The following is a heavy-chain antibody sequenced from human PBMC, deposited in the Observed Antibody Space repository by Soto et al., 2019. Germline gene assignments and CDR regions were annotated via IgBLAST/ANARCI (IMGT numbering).Heavy chain of an antibody. J-gene: IGHJ2*01. Sequence: GGSLRLSCAASGFTFSSYGMHWVRQAPGKGLEWVAVIWYDGSNKYYADSVKGRFTISRDNSKNTLYLQMNSLRAEDTAVYYCARDEGDQGYWYFDLWGRGTLVTVSS. V-gene: IGHV3-33*01. D-gene: IGHD2-21*02. CDR1: GFTFSSYG. CDR2: IWYDGSNK. CDR3: ARDEGDQGYWYFDL.